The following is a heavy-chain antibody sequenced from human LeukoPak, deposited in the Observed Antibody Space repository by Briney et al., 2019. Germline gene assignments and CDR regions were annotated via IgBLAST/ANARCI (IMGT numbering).Heavy chain of an antibody. CDR2: ISGSGGST. Sequence: RPGGSLRLSCAASGFTFSSYAMSWVRQAPGKGLEWVSAISGSGGSTYYADSVKGRFTISRDNSKNMLYLQMNSLRAEDTAVYYCAKDQRIVVDYYYYYYMDVWGKGTTVTISS. CDR3: AKDQRIVVDYYYYYYMDV. V-gene: IGHV3-23*01. J-gene: IGHJ6*03. D-gene: IGHD2-15*01. CDR1: GFTFSSYA.